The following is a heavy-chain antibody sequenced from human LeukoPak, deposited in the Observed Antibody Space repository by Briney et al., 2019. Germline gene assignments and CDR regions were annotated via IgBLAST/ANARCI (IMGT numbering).Heavy chain of an antibody. CDR2: MSYDGSKK. V-gene: IGHV3-30*18. Sequence: PGGSLRLSCAASGFTFSDYYMSWIRQAPGKGLEWVAVMSYDGSKKYYADSVKDRFTISRDNSKNTLYMQMNRLRAEDTAVYYFAKDMEFSYGWGGCYFDFWGQGTLVTVSS. CDR1: GFTFSDYY. CDR3: AKDMEFSYGWGGCYFDF. D-gene: IGHD5-18*01. J-gene: IGHJ4*02.